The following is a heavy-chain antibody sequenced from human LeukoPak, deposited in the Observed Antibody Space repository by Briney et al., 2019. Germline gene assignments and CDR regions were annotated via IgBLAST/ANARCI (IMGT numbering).Heavy chain of an antibody. CDR2: IRYDGSNK. CDR1: EFTFSSYA. V-gene: IGHV3-30*02. J-gene: IGHJ4*02. CDR3: AKDGSLVVPAAIIGY. D-gene: IGHD2-2*02. Sequence: GGSLRLSCAASEFTFSSYAMSWVRQALGKGLEWVAFIRYDGSNKYYADSVKGRFTISRDNSKNTLYLQMNSLRAEDTAVYYCAKDGSLVVPAAIIGYWGQGTLVTVSS.